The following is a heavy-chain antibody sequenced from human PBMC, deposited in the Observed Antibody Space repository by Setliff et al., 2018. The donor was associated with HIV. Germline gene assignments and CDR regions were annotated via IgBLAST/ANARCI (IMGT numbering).Heavy chain of an antibody. CDR3: ARSGGGWNNWFEP. Sequence: ASVKVSCKTSGYFFSEFYIHWVQQAPGKGLEWVGRVNPGDGETIYAEKFQGRVTITTDTSTDTAYMELSSLRFDDTAVYYCARSGGGWNNWFEPWGPGTLVTVSS. J-gene: IGHJ5*02. CDR1: GYFFSEFY. D-gene: IGHD3-16*01. CDR2: VNPGDGET. V-gene: IGHV1-69-2*01.